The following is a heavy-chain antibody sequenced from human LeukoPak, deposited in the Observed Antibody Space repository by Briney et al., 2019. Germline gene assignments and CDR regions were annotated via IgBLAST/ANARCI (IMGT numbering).Heavy chain of an antibody. D-gene: IGHD3/OR15-3a*01. V-gene: IGHV4-38-2*01. CDR3: ARTGLWGGLGYFDY. CDR2: IYHSGST. J-gene: IGHJ4*02. CDR1: GYSISSGYN. Sequence: PSETLSLTCAVSGYSISSGYNWGWIRQPPGKGLEWIGSIYHSGSTYYNPSLKSRVTTSLDTSKNQFSLKLSYVCAADTAVYVFARTGLWGGLGYFDYWGQGTLVTVSS.